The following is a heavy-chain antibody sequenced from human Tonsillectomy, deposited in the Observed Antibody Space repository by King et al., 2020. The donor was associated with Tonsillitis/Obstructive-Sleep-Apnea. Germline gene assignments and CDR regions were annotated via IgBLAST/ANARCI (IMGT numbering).Heavy chain of an antibody. CDR1: GFTFSSYY. D-gene: IGHD4/OR15-4a*01. V-gene: IGHV3-7*03. CDR2: IKEDGSEK. J-gene: IGHJ3*01. Sequence: VQLVESGGGLVQPGGSLRLSCAASGFTFSSYYMNWVRQAPGKGLERVANIKEDGSEKYYVDSVKGRFTISRDNAKKSLFLQMNSLRAEDTAVYYCAREGYGADAYDAFDVWGQGTMVTVSS. CDR3: AREGYGADAYDAFDV.